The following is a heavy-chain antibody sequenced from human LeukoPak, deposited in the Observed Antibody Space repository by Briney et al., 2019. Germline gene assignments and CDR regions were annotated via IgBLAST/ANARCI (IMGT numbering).Heavy chain of an antibody. Sequence: PGGSLRLSCAASGFTFSGEYMSWIRQAPGKGLEWISCVSNSGSSIYYADSVKGRFSISRDNVKNSLYLQMNSLRVEDTAVYYCARDGAYSASNFWGQGTMVAVSS. V-gene: IGHV3-11*01. CDR1: GFTFSGEY. CDR2: VSNSGSSI. D-gene: IGHD6-13*01. J-gene: IGHJ3*01. CDR3: ARDGAYSASNF.